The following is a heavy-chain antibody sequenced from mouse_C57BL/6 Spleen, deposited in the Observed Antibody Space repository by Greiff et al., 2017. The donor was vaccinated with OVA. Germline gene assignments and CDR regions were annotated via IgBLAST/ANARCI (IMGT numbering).Heavy chain of an antibody. D-gene: IGHD1-1*01. V-gene: IGHV1-80*01. CDR2: IYPGDGDT. J-gene: IGHJ1*03. CDR1: GYAFSSYW. Sequence: QVQLKQSGAELVKPGASVKISCKASGYAFSSYWMNWVKQRPGKGLEWIGQIYPGDGDTNYNGKFKGKATLTADKSSSTAYMQLSSLNSEDSAVYFCASAGAFITTVVEGYFDVWGTGTTVTVSS. CDR3: ASAGAFITTVVEGYFDV.